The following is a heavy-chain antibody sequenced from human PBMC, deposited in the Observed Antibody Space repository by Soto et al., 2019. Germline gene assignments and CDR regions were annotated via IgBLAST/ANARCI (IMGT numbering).Heavy chain of an antibody. J-gene: IGHJ4*02. V-gene: IGHV4-61*01. D-gene: IGHD6-19*01. CDR3: ARAPKRSGWFSIDY. CDR1: GGSVSSGSYY. Sequence: PSETLSLTCTVSGGSVSSGSYYWSWIRQPPGKGLEWIGYIYYSGSTNYNPSLKSRVTISVDTSKNQFPLKLSSVTAADTAVYYCARAPKRSGWFSIDYWGQGTLVTVSS. CDR2: IYYSGST.